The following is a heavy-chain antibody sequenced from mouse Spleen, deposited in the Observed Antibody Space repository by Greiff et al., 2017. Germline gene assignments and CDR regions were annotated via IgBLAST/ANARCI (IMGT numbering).Heavy chain of an antibody. J-gene: IGHJ3*01. CDR1: GYTFTDYE. CDR3: TRRRVVWFAY. Sequence: SGAELVRPGASVTLSCKASGYTFTDYEMHWVKQTPVHGLEWIGAIDPETGGTAYNQKFKGKAILTADKSSSTAYMELRSLTSEDSAVYYCTRRRVVWFAYWGQGTLVTVSA. CDR2: IDPETGGT. V-gene: IGHV1-15*01. D-gene: IGHD1-1*02.